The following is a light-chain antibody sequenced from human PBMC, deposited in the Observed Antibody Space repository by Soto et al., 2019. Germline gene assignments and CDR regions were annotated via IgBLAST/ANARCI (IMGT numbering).Light chain of an antibody. CDR1: QSVRNS. CDR2: AAS. Sequence: EIVLTQSPATLSLSPGERATLSCRASQSVRNSLAWYQQKPGQAPRLLIYAASHRATGIPTRFSGSGSGTDFILTITSLEPEDVAVYYCQHYNPWPGFGQGTKLEIK. V-gene: IGKV3-11*01. CDR3: QHYNPWPG. J-gene: IGKJ2*01.